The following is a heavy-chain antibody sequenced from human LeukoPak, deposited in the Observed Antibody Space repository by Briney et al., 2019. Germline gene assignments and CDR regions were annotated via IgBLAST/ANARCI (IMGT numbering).Heavy chain of an antibody. CDR3: ARVITMVRGVPYYYGMDV. CDR2: ISSSSSYI. V-gene: IGHV3-21*01. D-gene: IGHD3-10*01. Sequence: PGGSLRLSCAASGFTFSSYSMNWVRQAPGKGLEWVSSISSSSSYIYYADSVKGRFTISRDNAKNSLYLPMNRLRAEDTAVYYCARVITMVRGVPYYYGMDVWGKGTTVTVSS. CDR1: GFTFSSYS. J-gene: IGHJ6*04.